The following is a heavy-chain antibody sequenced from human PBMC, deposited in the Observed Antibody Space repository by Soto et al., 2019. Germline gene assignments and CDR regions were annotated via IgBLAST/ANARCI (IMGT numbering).Heavy chain of an antibody. D-gene: IGHD6-19*01. J-gene: IGHJ3*02. CDR3: AGPRTPTVFPYSSGWYGHGAAFDI. V-gene: IGHV1-69*02. Sequence: ASVKVSCKASGGTFSSYTISWVRQAPGQGLEWMGRIIPILGIANYAQKFQGRVTITADKSTSTAYMELSSLRSEDTAVYYCAGPRTPTVFPYSSGWYGHGAAFDIWGQGTMVTVSS. CDR1: GGTFSSYT. CDR2: IIPILGIA.